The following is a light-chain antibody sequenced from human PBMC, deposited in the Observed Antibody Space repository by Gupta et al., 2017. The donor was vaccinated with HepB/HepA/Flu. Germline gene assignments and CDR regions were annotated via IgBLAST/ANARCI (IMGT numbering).Light chain of an antibody. Sequence: EIEMTQSPATLSVSPGEGATLSCRASQNINSKLAWYQQKPGQAPRVLIYDASARPTGIPARFSGSGSGTEFTLTISSLQSEDFAVYYCQQYNNWPSWTFGQGTNVEIK. CDR3: QQYNNWPSWT. CDR1: QNINSK. V-gene: IGKV3-15*01. CDR2: DAS. J-gene: IGKJ1*01.